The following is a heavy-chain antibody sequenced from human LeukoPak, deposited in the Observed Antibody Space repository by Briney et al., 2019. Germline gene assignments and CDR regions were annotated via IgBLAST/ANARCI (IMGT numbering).Heavy chain of an antibody. V-gene: IGHV1-69*05. CDR2: IIPIFGTA. CDR1: GYTFTSYG. CDR3: AREVVAGTFDY. D-gene: IGHD6-19*01. Sequence: ASVKVSCKASGYTFTSYGISWVRQAPGQGLEWMGGIIPIFGTANYAQKFQGRVTITTDESTSTAYMELGSLRSEDTAVYYCAREVVAGTFDYWGQGTLVTVSS. J-gene: IGHJ4*02.